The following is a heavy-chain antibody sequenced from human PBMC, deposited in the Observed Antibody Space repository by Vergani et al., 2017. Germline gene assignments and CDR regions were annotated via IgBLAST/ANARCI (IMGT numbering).Heavy chain of an antibody. Sequence: EVQLLESGGGLVQPGGSLRLSCAASGFTFSSYAMSWVRQAPGKGLEWVSAISGSGGSTYYADSVKGRFTISRDNSKNTLYLQMNSLRAEDTAVYYCARLVRAYDSSGYYASPNWYFDLWGRGTLVTVSS. CDR2: ISGSGGST. D-gene: IGHD3-22*01. CDR3: ARLVRAYDSSGYYASPNWYFDL. CDR1: GFTFSSYA. J-gene: IGHJ2*01. V-gene: IGHV3-23*01.